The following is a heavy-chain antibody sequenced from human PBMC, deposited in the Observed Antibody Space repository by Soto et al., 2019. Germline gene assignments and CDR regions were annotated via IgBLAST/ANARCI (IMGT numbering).Heavy chain of an antibody. CDR3: TRDASRDSSARGWFDP. J-gene: IGHJ5*02. CDR1: GFTFRRFS. V-gene: IGHV3-21*01. Sequence: KPGGSLRLSCAASGFTFRRFSMNWGRQAPGKGLEWVSTISSNSAYIYYTDALRGRFTISRDNAKNSLHLQMNSLRAEDTAVYYCTRDASRDSSARGWFDPWGPGTLVTVSS. D-gene: IGHD6-13*01. CDR2: ISSNSAYI.